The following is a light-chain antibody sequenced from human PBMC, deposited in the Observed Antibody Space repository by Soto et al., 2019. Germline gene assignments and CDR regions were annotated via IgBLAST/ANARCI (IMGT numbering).Light chain of an antibody. J-gene: IGKJ1*01. Sequence: DIQMTQSPSTLSGSVGDRVTITCRASHDISTYFAWYQQKPGKAPKLLIYKASTLKSGVPSRFSGSGSGTEFTLTISSLQPDDFATYYCQHYNSYSEAFGQGTKVDIK. V-gene: IGKV1-5*03. CDR3: QHYNSYSEA. CDR1: HDISTY. CDR2: KAS.